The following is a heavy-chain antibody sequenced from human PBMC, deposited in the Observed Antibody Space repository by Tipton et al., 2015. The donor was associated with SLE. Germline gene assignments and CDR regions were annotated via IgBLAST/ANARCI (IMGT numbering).Heavy chain of an antibody. CDR1: GGSISSYY. J-gene: IGHJ4*02. Sequence: TLSLTCTVSGGSISSYYWSWIRQPPGKGLAWIGYIYTSGSTNYNPSLKSRVTISVDTSKNQFSLKLSSVTAADTAVYYCARDQAVAGSYYFDYWGQGTLVTVSS. CDR3: ARDQAVAGSYYFDY. CDR2: IYTSGST. V-gene: IGHV4-4*08. D-gene: IGHD6-19*01.